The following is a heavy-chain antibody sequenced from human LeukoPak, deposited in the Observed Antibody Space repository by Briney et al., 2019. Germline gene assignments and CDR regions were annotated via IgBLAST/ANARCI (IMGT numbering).Heavy chain of an antibody. CDR2: INHSGST. CDR3: ASHYYGSGSLN. J-gene: IGHJ4*02. V-gene: IGHV4-34*01. Sequence: SETLSLTCAVYGGSFSGYYWSWIRQPPGKGLEWIGEINHSGSTNYNPSLKSRVTISVDTSKNQFSLKLSPVTAADTAVYYCASHYYGSGSLNWGQGTLVTVSS. CDR1: GGSFSGYY. D-gene: IGHD3-10*01.